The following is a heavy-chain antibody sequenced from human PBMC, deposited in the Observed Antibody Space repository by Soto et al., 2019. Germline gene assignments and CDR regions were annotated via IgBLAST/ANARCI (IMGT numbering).Heavy chain of an antibody. CDR2: IYSDGST. J-gene: IGHJ6*02. Sequence: GGSLRLSCSASGITVGGNYMTWVRQAPGKGLEWVSIIYSDGSTYYADSVKGRFTISRDNSKNTLYLQMNSLRAEDTAVYYCARDTRTAAAHYYHGMDVWGQGTTVTVSS. V-gene: IGHV3-53*01. CDR1: GITVGGNY. CDR3: ARDTRTAAAHYYHGMDV. D-gene: IGHD6-13*01.